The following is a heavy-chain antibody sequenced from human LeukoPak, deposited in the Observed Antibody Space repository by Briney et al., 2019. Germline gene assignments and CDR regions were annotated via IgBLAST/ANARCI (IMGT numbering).Heavy chain of an antibody. CDR2: MYHSGRT. V-gene: IGHV4-39*01. D-gene: IGHD1-26*01. J-gene: IGHJ3*02. CDR3: ARRNATEEGGAFDI. Sequence: SETLSLTCTVSGGSIIISGHYWDWIRQSPGKGLEWISSMYHSGRTYHSPSLRSRLTTSVDTSKNQFFLKLGSVTATDTAIYYCARRNATEEGGAFDIWGVGTMVTVSS. CDR1: GGSIIISGHY.